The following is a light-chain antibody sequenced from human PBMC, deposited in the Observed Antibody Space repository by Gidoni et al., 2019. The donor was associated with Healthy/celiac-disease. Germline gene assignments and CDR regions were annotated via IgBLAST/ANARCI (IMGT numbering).Light chain of an antibody. J-gene: IGKJ4*01. CDR1: QSISRS. CDR3: QQFDTYPLT. CDR2: KAS. Sequence: IQMTKSPSTLSASVGDRVTITCRASQSISRSLAWYQQKPGKAPKLLIYKASTLESGVPSRFSGSASGTEFTLTITSLQPDDFATYYCQQFDTYPLTFGGGTKVEIK. V-gene: IGKV1-5*03.